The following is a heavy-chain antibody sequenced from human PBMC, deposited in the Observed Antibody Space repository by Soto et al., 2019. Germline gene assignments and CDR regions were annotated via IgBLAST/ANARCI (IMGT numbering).Heavy chain of an antibody. Sequence: QVQLVESGGGVVQPGRSLRLSCAASEFTFSRHGMHWVRQAPGKGLQWVGVIWSDGGNEVYADSVKGRFIISRDNSKNILYLQMNSLRAEDTAVYYCARERTFGDNKHNYMDVWGTGITVTVSS. CDR3: ARERTFGDNKHNYMDV. CDR1: EFTFSRHG. CDR2: IWSDGGNE. V-gene: IGHV3-33*01. D-gene: IGHD3-10*01. J-gene: IGHJ6*03.